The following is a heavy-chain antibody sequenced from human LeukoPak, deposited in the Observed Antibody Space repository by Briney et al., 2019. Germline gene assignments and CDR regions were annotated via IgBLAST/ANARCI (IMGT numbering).Heavy chain of an antibody. CDR3: ARGLYSGYDLGRFDP. J-gene: IGHJ5*02. V-gene: IGHV4-61*01. D-gene: IGHD5-12*01. CDR2: IYYSGST. CDR1: GGSVSSGSYY. Sequence: SETLSLTCTISGGSVSSGSYYWSWIRQPPGKGLEWIGYIYYSGSTNYNPSLKSRVTISVDTSKNQFSLKLSSVTAADTAVYYCARGLYSGYDLGRFDPWGQGTLVTVSS.